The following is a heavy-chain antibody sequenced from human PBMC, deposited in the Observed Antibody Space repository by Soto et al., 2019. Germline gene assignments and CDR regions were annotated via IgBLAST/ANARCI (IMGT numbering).Heavy chain of an antibody. CDR1: GYTFTSYA. Sequence: QVRLVQSGAEVKKPGASVKVSCKASGYTFTSYAMHWVRQAPGQRLEWMGWINAGNGNTKYSQKFQGRVTITRDTSASTAYMELSSLRSEDTAVYYCARDPAGYYYDSSGYQVYWGQGTLVTVSS. D-gene: IGHD3-22*01. CDR2: INAGNGNT. CDR3: ARDPAGYYYDSSGYQVY. J-gene: IGHJ4*02. V-gene: IGHV1-3*01.